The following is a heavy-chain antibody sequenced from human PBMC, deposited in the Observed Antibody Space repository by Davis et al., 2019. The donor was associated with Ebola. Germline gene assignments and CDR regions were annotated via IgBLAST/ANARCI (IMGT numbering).Heavy chain of an antibody. J-gene: IGHJ4*03. D-gene: IGHD4/OR15-4a*01. CDR3: VRDLTYGGQLGPGDY. CDR1: GFTFSTYS. V-gene: IGHV3-30-3*01. Sequence: GESLKISCAASGFTFSTYSMDWVRQAPGKGLEWVAVISSDGSNKYYADSVRGRFTISRDNSRSTLYLQMNTLRAEDTAVYYCVRDLTYGGQLGPGDYWGQGTTVTVSS. CDR2: ISSDGSNK.